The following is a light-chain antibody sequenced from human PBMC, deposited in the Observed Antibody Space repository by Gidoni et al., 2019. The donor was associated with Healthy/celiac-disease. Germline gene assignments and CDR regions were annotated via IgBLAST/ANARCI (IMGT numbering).Light chain of an antibody. CDR2: GAS. V-gene: IGKV3-20*01. CDR1: QSVSSSY. J-gene: IGKJ1*01. CDR3: QQYSSSAWT. Sequence: EIVLTQSPGTLSLSPGERATLSCRASQSVSSSYLAWYQQKPGQAPRLLIYGASSRATGIPDWFSGSGSGTDFTLTISRLEPEDFAVYYCQQYSSSAWTFGQGTKVEIK.